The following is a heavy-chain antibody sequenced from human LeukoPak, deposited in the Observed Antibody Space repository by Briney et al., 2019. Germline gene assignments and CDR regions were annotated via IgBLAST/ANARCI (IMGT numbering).Heavy chain of an antibody. CDR3: ARGRPHGNDY. CDR2: IASDGSST. CDR1: GFTFSSSA. D-gene: IGHD4-23*01. J-gene: IGHJ4*02. V-gene: IGHV3-74*01. Sequence: GGSLRLSCAASGFTFSSSAMSWVRQAPGKGLVWVSRIASDGSSTTYADSVKGRFSISRDNAKNTLYLQMNSLRVEDTAVYYCARGRPHGNDYWGQGTLVTVSS.